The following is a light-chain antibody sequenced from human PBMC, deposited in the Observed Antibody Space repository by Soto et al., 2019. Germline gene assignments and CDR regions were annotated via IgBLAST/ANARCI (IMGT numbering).Light chain of an antibody. Sequence: DIQMTQSPSSLSASVGDRVTITCQASHDITSYLNWYQHKPGKAPKLLIYDASILEAGVPSRFSGSGSGTDFTLTISSLLPEDFATYYCQQSYIAPWTFGQGTKVDIK. J-gene: IGKJ1*01. V-gene: IGKV1-39*01. CDR1: HDITSY. CDR2: DAS. CDR3: QQSYIAPWT.